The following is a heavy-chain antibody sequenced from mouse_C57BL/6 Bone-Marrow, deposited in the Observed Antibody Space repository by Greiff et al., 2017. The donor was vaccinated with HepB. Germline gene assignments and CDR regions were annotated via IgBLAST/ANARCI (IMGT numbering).Heavy chain of an antibody. CDR1: GYTFTSYW. CDR2: IHPNSGST. V-gene: IGHV1-64*01. J-gene: IGHJ3*01. Sequence: VQLQQPGAELVKPGASVKLSCKASGYTFTSYWMHWVKQRPGQGLEWIGMIHPNSGSTNYNEKFKSKATLTVDKSSSTAYMQLSSLTSEDSAVYYCAYYYSSYVPFAYWGQGTLVTVSA. CDR3: AYYYSSYVPFAY. D-gene: IGHD2-5*01.